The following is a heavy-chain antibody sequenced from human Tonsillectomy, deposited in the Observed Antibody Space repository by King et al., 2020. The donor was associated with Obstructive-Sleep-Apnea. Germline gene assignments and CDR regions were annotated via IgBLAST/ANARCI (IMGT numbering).Heavy chain of an antibody. CDR1: GFTFDDYA. J-gene: IGHJ4*02. V-gene: IGHV3-9*01. Sequence: EVQLVESGGGLVQPGRSLRLSCAASGFTFDDYAMHWVRQAPGKGLEWVSGISWNSGSIGYADSVKGRFTISRDNAKNSLYLQMNSLRAEDTALYYCAKDINGVIPVGFDYWGQGTLVTVSS. D-gene: IGHD3-16*02. CDR2: ISWNSGSI. CDR3: AKDINGVIPVGFDY.